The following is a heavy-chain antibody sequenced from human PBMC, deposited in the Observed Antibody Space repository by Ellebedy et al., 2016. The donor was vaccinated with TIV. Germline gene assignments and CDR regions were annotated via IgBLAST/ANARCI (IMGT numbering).Heavy chain of an antibody. CDR2: IKSKTDGKTT. CDR3: TTGAGGWSGYYNYYGMDV. Sequence: GGSLRLSCAASGFTFSNAWMSWVRQAPGKGLEWVGRIKSKTDGKTTDYAAPVKGRFTISRDDSKNTLYLQMNSLKTEDTAVYYCTTGAGGWSGYYNYYGMDVWGQGTTVTVSS. V-gene: IGHV3-15*01. CDR1: GFTFSNAW. J-gene: IGHJ6*02. D-gene: IGHD3-3*01.